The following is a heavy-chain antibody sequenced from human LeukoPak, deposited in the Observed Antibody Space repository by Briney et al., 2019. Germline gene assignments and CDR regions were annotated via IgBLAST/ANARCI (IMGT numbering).Heavy chain of an antibody. V-gene: IGHV4-59*01. CDR2: IYYSGST. CDR1: GGSISSYY. D-gene: IGHD2-2*02. CDR3: ARDAPAGLGYCSSTSCYSYFDY. J-gene: IGHJ4*02. Sequence: NPSETLSLTCTVSGGSISSYYWSCIPQPPGKGLEWIGYIYYSGSTKYNPSLKSRFTISVDTSKAQFSLKLSSVTAADTAVDYCARDAPAGLGYCSSTSCYSYFDYWGQGTLVTVSS.